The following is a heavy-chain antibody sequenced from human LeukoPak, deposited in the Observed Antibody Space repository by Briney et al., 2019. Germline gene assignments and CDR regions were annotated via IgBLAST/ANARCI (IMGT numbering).Heavy chain of an antibody. CDR3: AKPPGLVGVGDY. J-gene: IGHJ4*02. Sequence: QAGGSLRLSCEASGFTFSNNVMTWLRQVPGKGLEWVSYISANGDVTYYADSVKGRFTISRDNSNNTLYLQMNSLRAEDAAVYFCAKPPGLVGVGDYWGQGTLVTVSS. V-gene: IGHV3-23*01. D-gene: IGHD1-26*01. CDR1: GFTFSNNV. CDR2: ISANGDVT.